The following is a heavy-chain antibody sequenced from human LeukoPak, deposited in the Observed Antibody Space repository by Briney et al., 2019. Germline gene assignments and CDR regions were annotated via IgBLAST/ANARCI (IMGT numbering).Heavy chain of an antibody. Sequence: PGKSLRLSCAASGYNLRRYDMHWVRQAPRKARERVSVISDAGRNWNYLDSVKGRFSISKDNSRNTLLLQMNSLRAEDTAVYYCARWSGERVIDSWGQGTLVTVSS. CDR3: ARWSGERVIDS. J-gene: IGHJ4*02. CDR2: ISDAGRNW. CDR1: GYNLRRYD. V-gene: IGHV3-30*03. D-gene: IGHD7-27*01.